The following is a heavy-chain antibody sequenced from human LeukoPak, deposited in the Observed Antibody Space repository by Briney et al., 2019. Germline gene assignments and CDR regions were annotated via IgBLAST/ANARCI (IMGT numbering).Heavy chain of an antibody. CDR3: ATGYGNWFDP. J-gene: IGHJ5*02. V-gene: IGHV1-69*04. D-gene: IGHD1-1*01. Sequence: SVKVSCKASGGTFSSYAISWVRQAPGQGLEWMGRIIPILGIANYAQKFQGRVTITAGKSTSTAYMELSSLRSEDTAVYYCATGYGNWFDPWGQGTLVTVSS. CDR2: IIPILGIA. CDR1: GGTFSSYA.